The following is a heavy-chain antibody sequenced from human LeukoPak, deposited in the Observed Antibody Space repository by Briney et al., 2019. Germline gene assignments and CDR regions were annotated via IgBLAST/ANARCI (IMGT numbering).Heavy chain of an antibody. Sequence: KPSETLSLTCTVSGGSISSYYCSWIRQPPGKGLEWIGYIYYSGSTNYNPSLKSRVTISVDTSKNQYSLKLSSVTAADTAVYYCARDRGVSGFGEPYYFDYWGQGTLVTVSS. V-gene: IGHV4-59*01. J-gene: IGHJ4*02. CDR1: GGSISSYY. CDR3: ARDRGVSGFGEPYYFDY. D-gene: IGHD3-10*01. CDR2: IYYSGST.